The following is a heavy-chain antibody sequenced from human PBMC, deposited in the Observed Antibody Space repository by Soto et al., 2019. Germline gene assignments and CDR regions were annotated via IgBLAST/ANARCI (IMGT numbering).Heavy chain of an antibody. CDR1: GFTFSSYG. CDR2: IWYDGSNK. Sequence: GGSLRLSCAASGFTFSSYGMHWVRQAPGKGLEWVAVIWYDGSNKYYADSVKGRFTISRDNSKNTLYLQMNSLGAEDTAVYYCAREIGPNSGSWSWSYSFDYYYYGMDVWGQGTTVTVSS. D-gene: IGHD6-13*01. V-gene: IGHV3-33*01. J-gene: IGHJ6*02. CDR3: AREIGPNSGSWSWSYSFDYYYYGMDV.